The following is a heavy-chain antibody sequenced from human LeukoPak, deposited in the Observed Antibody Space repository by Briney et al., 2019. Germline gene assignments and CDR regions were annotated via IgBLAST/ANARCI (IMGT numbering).Heavy chain of an antibody. CDR1: GGSISSSSYY. CDR3: ASGGGYSSGWYGPPWFDP. D-gene: IGHD6-19*01. V-gene: IGHV4-39*07. CDR2: IYYSGST. J-gene: IGHJ5*02. Sequence: SETLSLTCTVSGGSISSSSYYWGWIRQPPGKGLEWIGSIYYSGSTYYNPSLKSRVTISVDTSKNQFSLKLSSVTAADTAVYYCASGGGYSSGWYGPPWFDPWGQGTLVTVSS.